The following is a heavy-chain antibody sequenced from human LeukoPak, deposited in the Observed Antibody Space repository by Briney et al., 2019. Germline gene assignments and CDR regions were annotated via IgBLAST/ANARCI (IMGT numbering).Heavy chain of an antibody. V-gene: IGHV4-59*12. CDR3: ARVNSGYEDHYYYYMDV. Sequence: SETLSLTCIVSGGSISSYYWSWIRQPPGKGLEWIGYIYYSGSTNYNPSLKSRVTISVDTSKNQFSLKLSSVTAADTAVYYCARVNSGYEDHYYYYMDVWGRGTLVTVSS. CDR2: IYYSGST. D-gene: IGHD5-12*01. J-gene: IGHJ2*01. CDR1: GGSISSYY.